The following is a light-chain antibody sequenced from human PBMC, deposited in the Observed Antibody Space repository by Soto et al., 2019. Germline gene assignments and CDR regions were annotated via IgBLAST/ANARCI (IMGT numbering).Light chain of an antibody. J-gene: IGKJ1*01. CDR2: AAS. V-gene: IGKV3-20*01. Sequence: EIALTKSPGTLSLSPGERATLSCRASQSVTANYLAWYQQKPGQAPRLLIYAASIGATGIPDRFSGSGSGTDFTLTISRLEPEDFAVYYCLQYGIPLWTFGQGTKVEIK. CDR1: QSVTANY. CDR3: LQYGIPLWT.